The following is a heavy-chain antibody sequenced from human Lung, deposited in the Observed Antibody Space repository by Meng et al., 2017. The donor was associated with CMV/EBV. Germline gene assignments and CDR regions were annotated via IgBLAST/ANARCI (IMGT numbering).Heavy chain of an antibody. CDR2: INPSGGGT. CDR1: GYTFTSYY. Sequence: ASVXVSXKASGYTFTSYYMHWVRQAPGQGLEWMGIINPSGGGTSYAQKFQGRVTMTRDTSTSTVYMELSSLRSEDTAVYYCARDRERGYSYGIIDYWGQGTLVTVSS. D-gene: IGHD5-18*01. CDR3: ARDRERGYSYGIIDY. J-gene: IGHJ4*02. V-gene: IGHV1-46*01.